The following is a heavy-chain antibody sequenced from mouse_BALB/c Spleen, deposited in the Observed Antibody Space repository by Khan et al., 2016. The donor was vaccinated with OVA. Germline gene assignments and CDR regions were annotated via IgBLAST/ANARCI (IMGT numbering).Heavy chain of an antibody. CDR3: VRSASYGDYVEAWFTY. Sequence: EVQLQQSGPELVKPGASMKISCKASGYSLTGYTMNWVKQRHGKNLEWIGLINPYNGGNTYSQKFKGKATLTVDRSYSTAYMELLSLTSEDSAVYYFVRSASYGDYVEAWFTYWGQGTLVTVAA. CDR1: GYSLTGYT. V-gene: IGHV1-18*01. J-gene: IGHJ3*01. CDR2: INPYNGGN. D-gene: IGHD2-13*01.